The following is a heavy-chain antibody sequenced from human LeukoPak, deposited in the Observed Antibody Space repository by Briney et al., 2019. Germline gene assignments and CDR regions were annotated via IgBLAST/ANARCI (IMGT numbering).Heavy chain of an antibody. V-gene: IGHV5-51*01. CDR1: GYSFTSYW. CDR2: IYPRSSAA. D-gene: IGHD6-19*01. Sequence: GESVKISCKGSGYSFTSYWIGWVRQMPGKGLEWMGIIYPRSSAAKYSPSFEGQVTISVDKSINTAYLQWTSLRASDTAMYFCARRSFDSWGQGTRVAVSP. J-gene: IGHJ4*02. CDR3: ARRSFDS.